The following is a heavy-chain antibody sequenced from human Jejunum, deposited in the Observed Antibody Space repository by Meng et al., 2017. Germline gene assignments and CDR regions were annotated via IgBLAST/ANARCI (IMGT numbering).Heavy chain of an antibody. CDR2: IDHAESGK. D-gene: IGHD5-24*01. J-gene: IGHJ4*02. Sequence: GGSLRLSCAVSGFTFSNFWMGWVRQAPGKGLEWVANIDHAESGKYYADSVKGRFTISKDNAKNSLYLQMNSLRADDTAVYYCARGLSKEMAALVGVYFGYWGQGNRVTGAS. V-gene: IGHV3-7*01. CDR1: GFTFSNFW. CDR3: ARGLSKEMAALVGVYFGY.